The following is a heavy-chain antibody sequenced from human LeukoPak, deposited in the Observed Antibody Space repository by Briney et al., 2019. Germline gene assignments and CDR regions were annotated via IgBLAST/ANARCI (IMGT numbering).Heavy chain of an antibody. J-gene: IGHJ3*02. Sequence: PSETPSLTCTIPGGSISSTTYSWGWIRQPPGKGLEWIGNISYTGNTYYNPSLKSRVTLSVDTSKNQFSLKLSSVPAADTAIYYCARHLNNGFDIWGRGTMVTVSS. V-gene: IGHV4-39*01. CDR2: ISYTGNT. CDR3: ARHLNNGFDI. CDR1: GGSISSTTYS. D-gene: IGHD2/OR15-2a*01.